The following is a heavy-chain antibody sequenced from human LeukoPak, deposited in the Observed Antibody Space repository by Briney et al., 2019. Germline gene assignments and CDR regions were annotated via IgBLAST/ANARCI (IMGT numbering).Heavy chain of an antibody. J-gene: IGHJ4*02. CDR3: AREQSGNYRGHY. Sequence: ASVKVPCKASGYSFTSYGISWVRQAPRQGLEWMGKIIPILGIANYAQNSQGRVTITADKSTSTAYMELSSRRSVDTGVYYCAREQSGNYRGHYWGQGTLVTVSS. CDR2: IIPILGIA. D-gene: IGHD1-26*01. V-gene: IGHV1-69*04. CDR1: GYSFTSYG.